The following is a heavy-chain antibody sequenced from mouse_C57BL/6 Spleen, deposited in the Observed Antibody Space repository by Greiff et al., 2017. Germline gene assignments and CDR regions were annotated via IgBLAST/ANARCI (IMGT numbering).Heavy chain of an antibody. J-gene: IGHJ4*01. CDR2: IRNKANGYTT. Sequence: EVQLVESGGGLVQPGGSLSLSCAASGFTFTDYYMSWVRQPPGKALEWLGFIRNKANGYTTEYSASVKGRFTISRDNSQSILYLQMNALRAEDSATYYCARWDYGSSYAQYYYAMDYWGQGTSVTVSS. CDR1: GFTFTDYY. D-gene: IGHD1-1*01. V-gene: IGHV7-3*01. CDR3: ARWDYGSSYAQYYYAMDY.